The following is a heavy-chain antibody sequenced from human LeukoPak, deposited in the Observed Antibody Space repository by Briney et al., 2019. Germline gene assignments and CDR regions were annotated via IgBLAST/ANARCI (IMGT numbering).Heavy chain of an antibody. J-gene: IGHJ6*03. CDR1: GGTFSSYA. CDR2: IIPIFGTA. Sequence: SVKVSCKASGGTFSSYAISWVRQAPGQGLEWMGGIIPIFGTANYAQKFQGRATITADKSTSTAYMELSSLRSEDTAVYYCARATYYYDSSGYRNYYYYYMDVWGKGTTVTVSS. V-gene: IGHV1-69*06. CDR3: ARATYYYDSSGYRNYYYYYMDV. D-gene: IGHD3-22*01.